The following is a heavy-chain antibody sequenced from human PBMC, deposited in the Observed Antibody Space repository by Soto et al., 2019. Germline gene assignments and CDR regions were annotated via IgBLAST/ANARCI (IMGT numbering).Heavy chain of an antibody. CDR2: IHHSGTT. V-gene: IGHV4-4*02. J-gene: IGHJ3*01. D-gene: IGHD1-26*01. Sequence: VQLQESGPGLVKPSGTLSLTCAVSGGSISTSNWWNWVRQPPGKGLEWIGEIHHSGTTNYNPSLKSRVTISVDKSKNQFFLRLSSVTAADTAVYYCSREDRLVDAIGGRDAFDVWGQGTMVTVS. CDR3: SREDRLVDAIGGRDAFDV. CDR1: GGSISTSNW.